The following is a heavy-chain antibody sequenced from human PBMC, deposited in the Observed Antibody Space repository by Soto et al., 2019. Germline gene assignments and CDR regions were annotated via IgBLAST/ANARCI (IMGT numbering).Heavy chain of an antibody. Sequence: QLQLQESGPGLVKPSETLSLTCTVSGGSISSSSYYWGWIRQPPGKGLEWIGSIYYSGSTYYNPSLKSRVTISVDTSKNQFSLKLSSVTAADTAVYYCARLKVGRVRGVIVTKDYMDVWGKGTTVTVSS. CDR2: IYYSGST. CDR1: GGSISSSSYY. D-gene: IGHD3-10*01. V-gene: IGHV4-39*01. CDR3: ARLKVGRVRGVIVTKDYMDV. J-gene: IGHJ6*03.